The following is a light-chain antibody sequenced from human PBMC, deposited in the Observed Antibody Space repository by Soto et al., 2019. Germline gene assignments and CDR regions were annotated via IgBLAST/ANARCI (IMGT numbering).Light chain of an antibody. CDR2: EVS. J-gene: IGLJ2*01. CDR3: SSYTSSSTEVV. CDR1: SSDVGGYNY. Sequence: QSALTQPASVSGSPGQSITIYCTGTSSDVGGYNYVSWYQQHPGKAPKLMIYEVSNRPSGVSNRFSGSKSGNMASLTISGLQAEDEADYYCSSYTSSSTEVVFGAGTKLTVL. V-gene: IGLV2-14*01.